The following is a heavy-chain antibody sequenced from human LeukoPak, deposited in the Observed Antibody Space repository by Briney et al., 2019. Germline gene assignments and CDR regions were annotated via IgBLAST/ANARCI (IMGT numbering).Heavy chain of an antibody. D-gene: IGHD4-23*01. Sequence: SETLSLTCTVSGGSIRGYYYNWIRQPPGKGLEGILYIYFSGSTTYTPSLKSRVTISLDTSTNPFSLKLSSVTTADTAVYYCARSVVTLYWYFDLWGRGTLVTVSS. V-gene: IGHV4-59*01. CDR1: GGSIRGYY. CDR3: ARSVVTLYWYFDL. J-gene: IGHJ2*01. CDR2: IYFSGST.